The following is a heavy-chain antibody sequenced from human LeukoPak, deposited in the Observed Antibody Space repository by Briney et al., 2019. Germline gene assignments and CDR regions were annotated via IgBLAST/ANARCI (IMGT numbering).Heavy chain of an antibody. Sequence: SETLSLTCTVSGGSISSSSYYWGWIRQPPGKGLEWIGSIYYSGSTYYNPSLKSRVTISVDTSKNQFSLKLSSVTAADTAVYYCASLGYNYGRYYYYGMDVWGQGTTVTVSS. CDR2: IYYSGST. CDR1: GGSISSSSYY. J-gene: IGHJ6*02. CDR3: ASLGYNYGRYYYYGMDV. V-gene: IGHV4-39*01. D-gene: IGHD5-18*01.